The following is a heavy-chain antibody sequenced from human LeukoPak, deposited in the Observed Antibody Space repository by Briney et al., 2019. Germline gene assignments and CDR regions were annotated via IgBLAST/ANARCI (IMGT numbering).Heavy chain of an antibody. V-gene: IGHV1-46*01. Sequence: GASVKISCKASGYTFTTRYYMHWVRQAPGQGLEWIGIINPSGGSTSYAQKFQGRVTMTRDTSTSTVYMELSSLRSEDTAVYYCATGRGYSYGYDYWGQGTLVTVSS. CDR1: GYTFTTRYY. CDR2: INPSGGST. J-gene: IGHJ4*02. CDR3: ATGRGYSYGYDY. D-gene: IGHD5-18*01.